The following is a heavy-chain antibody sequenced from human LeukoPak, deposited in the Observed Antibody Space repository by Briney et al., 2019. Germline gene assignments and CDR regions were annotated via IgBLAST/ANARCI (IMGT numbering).Heavy chain of an antibody. Sequence: PGGSLRLSCAASGFTFSSYSMNWVRQAPGKGLEWVSSISSSSSYIYYADSVKGRFTISRDNAKNSLYLQMNSLRAEDTAVYYCARRDSSGYYYRFDYLGQGTLVTVSS. D-gene: IGHD3-22*01. CDR3: ARRDSSGYYYRFDY. J-gene: IGHJ4*02. CDR1: GFTFSSYS. V-gene: IGHV3-21*01. CDR2: ISSSSSYI.